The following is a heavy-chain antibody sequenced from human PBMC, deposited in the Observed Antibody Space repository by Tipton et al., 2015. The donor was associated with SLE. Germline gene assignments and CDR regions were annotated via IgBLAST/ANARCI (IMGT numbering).Heavy chain of an antibody. J-gene: IGHJ5*02. CDR3: PIYYHDSTGILWFDP. D-gene: IGHD3-22*01. Sequence: TLSLTCNVSGGSISSGGYYWSWIRQHPGKGLEWIGYTYYSGSPYYNPSLKSRVTISLDMSKNQFSLRLCSVTAADTAVYYCPIYYHDSTGILWFDPWGEGTLVTATS. V-gene: IGHV4-31*03. CDR1: GGSISSGGYY. CDR2: TYYSGSP.